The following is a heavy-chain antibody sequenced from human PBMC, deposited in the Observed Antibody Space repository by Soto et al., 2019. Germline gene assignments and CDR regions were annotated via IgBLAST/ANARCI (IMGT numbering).Heavy chain of an antibody. CDR3: ASGWGHSDSTGYYMDFDV. D-gene: IGHD3-9*01. V-gene: IGHV1-69*01. Sequence: QVQLVQSGAEVKKPGSSVKLSCKASGGYFNSLSISWVRQAPGQGLEWMGGTIPNFGTADYAQNFQGRVTLTADEKTRTVYMELTSLTSDDAAVYYCASGWGHSDSTGYYMDFDVWGQGTMVTVSS. CDR2: TIPNFGTA. J-gene: IGHJ3*01. CDR1: GGYFNSLS.